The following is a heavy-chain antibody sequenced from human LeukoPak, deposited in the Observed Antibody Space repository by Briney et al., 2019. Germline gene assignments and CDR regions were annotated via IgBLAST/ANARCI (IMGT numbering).Heavy chain of an antibody. J-gene: IGHJ6*03. CDR3: ARAYYGSGVPGNYYYYYMDV. CDR1: GGSFSGYY. CDR2: INQSGST. V-gene: IGHV4-34*01. D-gene: IGHD3-10*01. Sequence: SETLSLTCAVYGGSFSGYYWNWIRQPPGKGLEWIGEINQSGSTNYNPSLKSRVTISVDTSKNQFSLKLSSVTAADTAMYYCARAYYGSGVPGNYYYYYMDVWGKGTTVTVSS.